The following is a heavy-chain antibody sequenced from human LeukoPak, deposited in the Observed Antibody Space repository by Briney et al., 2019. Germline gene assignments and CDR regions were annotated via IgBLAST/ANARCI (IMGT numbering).Heavy chain of an antibody. CDR2: IYHSGST. J-gene: IGHJ5*02. CDR1: GGSISSGGYS. D-gene: IGHD3-3*01. Sequence: PSQTLSLTCAVSGGSISSGGYSWSWIRQPPGKGLEWIGYIYHSGSTYYNPSLKSRVTISVDRSKNQFSLKLSSVTAADTAVYYCASARYYDFWSSWGRGTLVTVSS. CDR3: ASARYYDFWSS. V-gene: IGHV4-30-2*01.